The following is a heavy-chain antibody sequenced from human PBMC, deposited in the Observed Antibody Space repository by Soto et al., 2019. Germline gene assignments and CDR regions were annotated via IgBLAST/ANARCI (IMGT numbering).Heavy chain of an antibody. D-gene: IGHD1-7*01. CDR1: GFSLTTSGVG. V-gene: IGHV2-5*02. CDR3: AHSKNPPYNWNYECYFDY. Sequence: QITLKESGPTLVKATQTLTLTCTFSGFSLTTSGVGVGWIRQPPGKALEWLAVIYWDSNKRYSPSLKSRLTITKGTSKNQVVLTMTNMDAVDTATYYCAHSKNPPYNWNYECYFDYWGQGNLVTVSS. J-gene: IGHJ4*02. CDR2: IYWDSNK.